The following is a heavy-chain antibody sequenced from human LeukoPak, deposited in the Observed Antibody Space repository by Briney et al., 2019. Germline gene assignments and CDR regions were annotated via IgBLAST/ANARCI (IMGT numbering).Heavy chain of an antibody. J-gene: IGHJ4*02. V-gene: IGHV1-24*01. Sequence: GSSVKVSCKASGYTFTGYYIHWVRQAPGKGLEWMGGFDPEDGETIYAQKFQGRVTMTEDTSTDTAYMELSSLRSEDTAVYYCATEGILGTVVTPYRYWGQGTLVTVSS. CDR2: FDPEDGET. D-gene: IGHD4-23*01. CDR3: ATEGILGTVVTPYRY. CDR1: GYTFTGYY.